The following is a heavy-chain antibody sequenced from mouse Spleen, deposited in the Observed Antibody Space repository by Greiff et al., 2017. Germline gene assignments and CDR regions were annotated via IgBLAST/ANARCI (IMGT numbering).Heavy chain of an antibody. J-gene: IGHJ3*01. CDR1: GYTFTSYW. CDR3: ARSGIYYDYDNRVWFAY. D-gene: IGHD2-4*01. V-gene: IGHV1-64*01. Sequence: QVQLQQPGAELVKPGASVKLSCKASGYTFTSYWMHWVKQRPGQGLEWIGMIHPNSGSTNYNEKFKSKATLTVDKSSSTAYMQLSSLTSEDSAVYYCARSGIYYDYDNRVWFAYWGQGTLVTVSA. CDR2: IHPNSGST.